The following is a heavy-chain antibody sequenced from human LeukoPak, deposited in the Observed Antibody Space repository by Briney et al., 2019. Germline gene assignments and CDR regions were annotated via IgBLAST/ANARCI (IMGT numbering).Heavy chain of an antibody. J-gene: IGHJ6*02. CDR1: GGSFSGYY. CDR2: INHSGST. V-gene: IGHV4-34*01. CDR3: EKDSHLDV. D-gene: IGHD2-15*01. Sequence: SETLSLTCAVYGGSFSGYYWTWIRQPPGKGLEWIGEINHSGSTNYNPSLKSRVTISVDTSKNQFSLRLSSVTAADTAVYYCEKDSHLDVWGHGTTVTVSS.